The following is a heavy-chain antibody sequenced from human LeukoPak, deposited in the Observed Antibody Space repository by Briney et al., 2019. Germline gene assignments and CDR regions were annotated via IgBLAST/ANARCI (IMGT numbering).Heavy chain of an antibody. D-gene: IGHD2-2*01. CDR1: GGTFSSYT. CDR3: ASGPIVVVPAAIRYYGMDV. CDR2: IIPILGIA. J-gene: IGHJ6*02. V-gene: IGHV1-69*02. Sequence: ASVKVSCKASGGTFSSYTISWVRHAPGQGLELMGRIIPILGIANYAQKFQGSVTITADKSTSKAYKELSSLRSEATAVYYCASGPIVVVPAAIRYYGMDVWGQGTTVTVSS.